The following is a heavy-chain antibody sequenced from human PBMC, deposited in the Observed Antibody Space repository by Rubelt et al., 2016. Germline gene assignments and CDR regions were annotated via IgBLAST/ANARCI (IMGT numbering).Heavy chain of an antibody. CDR1: GHSLSDVS. J-gene: IGHJ6*03. CDR3: ATADPPTVWSGYYYYMDV. V-gene: IGHV1-24*01. Sequence: QVQLVQSGAEVKKPGASVTVSCKVSGHSLSDVSIHWVRQAPGKGLEWLGGFDPEDGETIYAQKFQGRVTMTDETTQDTAYMELSSLRSEDTAVYYSATADPPTVWSGYYYYMDVWGKGTTVTVSS. D-gene: IGHD2-8*02. CDR2: FDPEDGET.